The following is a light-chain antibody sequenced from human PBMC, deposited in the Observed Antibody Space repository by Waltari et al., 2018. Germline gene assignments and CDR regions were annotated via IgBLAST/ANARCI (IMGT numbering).Light chain of an antibody. CDR2: NRF. CDR1: STNIGAGYD. J-gene: IGLJ3*02. V-gene: IGLV1-40*01. Sequence: QSVLTQPPSVSGAPGHRVTISCTGSSTNIGAGYDVHWYQRLPGAAPKILNYNRFNRPSGLPARFSVSKAGMSASLVITGLHAEDDADYYCQSYDNRLYGTRVVGGGTKLTVL. CDR3: QSYDNRLYGTRV.